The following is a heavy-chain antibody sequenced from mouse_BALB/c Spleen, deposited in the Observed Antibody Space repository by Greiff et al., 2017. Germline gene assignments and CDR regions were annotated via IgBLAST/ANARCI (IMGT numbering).Heavy chain of an antibody. D-gene: IGHD1-1*02. V-gene: IGHV2-6-7*01. CDR2: IWGDGST. CDR3: ARVGGDAMDY. CDR1: GFSFTGYG. Sequence: VLLVESGPGLVAPSPSLSISCTASGFSFTGYGVHWVRQPPGKGLEWLGMIWGDGSTDYNSALNSRLSISKDYSTSQVFLKMNSLHTDDTARYYCARVGGDAMDYWGQGTSVTVS. J-gene: IGHJ4*01.